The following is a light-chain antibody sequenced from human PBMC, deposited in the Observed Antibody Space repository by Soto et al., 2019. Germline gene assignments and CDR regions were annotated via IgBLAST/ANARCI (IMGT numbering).Light chain of an antibody. V-gene: IGLV1-40*01. CDR1: SSYIGAGYD. Sequence: QSVLTQPPSVSGAPGQRVTISCTGSSSYIGAGYDVHWYQQLPGTATKLLLYGNSNRPSGVPDRFSGSRSGTSASLAITGLQAEAEADYYCQSYDSSLSGSVFGGGTKLTVL. J-gene: IGLJ3*02. CDR3: QSYDSSLSGSV. CDR2: GNS.